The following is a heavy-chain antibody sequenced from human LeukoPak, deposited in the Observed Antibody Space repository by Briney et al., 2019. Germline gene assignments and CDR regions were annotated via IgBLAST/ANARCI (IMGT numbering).Heavy chain of an antibody. J-gene: IGHJ4*02. CDR1: GFTFSDYA. CDR3: ARGERHGDYTLDS. Sequence: GGSLRLSCAASGFTFSDYALHWVRQAPGKGLEWVAFISFHGSDKYYADSVKGRFTISRDGSKNTVLLQMSSLRAEDTAVYYCARGERHGDYTLDSWGQGTLVTVSS. D-gene: IGHD4-17*01. CDR2: ISFHGSDK. V-gene: IGHV3-30*15.